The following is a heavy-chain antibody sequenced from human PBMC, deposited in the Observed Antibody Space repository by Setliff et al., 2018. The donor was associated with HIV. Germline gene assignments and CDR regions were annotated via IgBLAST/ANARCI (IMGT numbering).Heavy chain of an antibody. V-gene: IGHV1-18*01. CDR3: ARDSDNFWRSTYYFDY. D-gene: IGHD3-3*01. J-gene: IGHJ4*02. CDR1: GFPFSSYG. Sequence: ASVKVSCKASGFPFSSYGISWVRQAPGQGLEWMGWISAYNGKTEYAQNFQGRVTMTTDISTSTAYLDLRSLRSDDTAVYYCARDSDNFWRSTYYFDYWGQGTLVTVSS. CDR2: ISAYNGKT.